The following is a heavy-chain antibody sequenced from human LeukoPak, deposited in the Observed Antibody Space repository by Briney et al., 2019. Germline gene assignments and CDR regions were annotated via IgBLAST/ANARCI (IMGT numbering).Heavy chain of an antibody. CDR1: GFTFSSYS. D-gene: IGHD3-10*01. CDR2: ISSSSSYI. Sequence: GGALRLSCAASGFTFSSYSMNWVRQAPGKGLEWVSSISSSSSYIYSADSVKGRFTISRDNAKNSLSLQMNSLRAEDTAVYYCARIAYYYGSGSYPPGRGQGTLVTASS. V-gene: IGHV3-21*01. CDR3: ARIAYYYGSGSYPPG. J-gene: IGHJ4*02.